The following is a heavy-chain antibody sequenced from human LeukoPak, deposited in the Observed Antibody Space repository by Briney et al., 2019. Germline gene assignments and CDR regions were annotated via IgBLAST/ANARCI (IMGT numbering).Heavy chain of an antibody. D-gene: IGHD6-13*01. CDR1: GGSISSSSYY. V-gene: IGHV4-39*07. CDR2: IYYSGST. J-gene: IGHJ4*02. Sequence: PSETLSLTCTASGGSISSSSYYWGWIRQPPGKGLEWIGSIYYSGSTYYNPSLKSRVTISVDTSKNQFSLKLSSVTAADTAVYYCARTTGGYSSSWYYYWGQGTLVTVSS. CDR3: ARTTGGYSSSWYYY.